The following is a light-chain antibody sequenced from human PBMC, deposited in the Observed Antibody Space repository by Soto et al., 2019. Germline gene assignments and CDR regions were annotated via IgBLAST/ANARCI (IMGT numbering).Light chain of an antibody. V-gene: IGKV3-15*01. CDR1: QSVGTN. J-gene: IGKJ2*01. CDR2: DAS. Sequence: EIVMTQSPATLSASPGDRAALSCRASQSVGTNFAWYQQKPGQAPRLLIYDASSRATGVPTRFSGSGSGTEFTLTISSLQSEDFAVYYCQQYYNWPPKYTFGQGTKLEIK. CDR3: QQYYNWPPKYT.